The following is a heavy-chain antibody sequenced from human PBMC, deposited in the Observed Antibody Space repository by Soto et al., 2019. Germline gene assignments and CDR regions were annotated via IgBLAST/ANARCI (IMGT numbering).Heavy chain of an antibody. CDR3: ARVRWVDYYGMDV. V-gene: IGHV4-59*01. D-gene: IGHD4-17*01. J-gene: IGHJ6*02. CDR1: GGSISSYY. CDR2: TYYSGST. Sequence: QVQLQESGPGLVKPSETLSLTCTVSGGSISSYYWSWIRQPPGKGLEWIGYTYYSGSTTYTPALKRRVTISVDTSKNQDSPKLSSVTAAAAAVDYCARVRWVDYYGMDVWGQGTTVTVSS.